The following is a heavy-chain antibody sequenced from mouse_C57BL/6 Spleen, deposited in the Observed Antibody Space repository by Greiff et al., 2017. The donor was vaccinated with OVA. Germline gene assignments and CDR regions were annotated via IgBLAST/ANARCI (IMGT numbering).Heavy chain of an antibody. J-gene: IGHJ2*01. CDR2: IDPETGGT. V-gene: IGHV1-15*01. CDR1: GYTFTDYE. Sequence: QVQLQQSGAELVRPGASVTLSCKASGYTFTDYEMHWVKQTPVHGLEWIGAIDPETGGTAYNQKFKGKAILTADKSSSTAYMELRSLTSEDSAVYYCTRGAGTVRFDYWGQGTTLTVSS. D-gene: IGHD3-3*01. CDR3: TRGAGTVRFDY.